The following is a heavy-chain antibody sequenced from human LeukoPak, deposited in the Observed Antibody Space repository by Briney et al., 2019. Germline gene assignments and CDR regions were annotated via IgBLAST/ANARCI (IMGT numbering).Heavy chain of an antibody. V-gene: IGHV3-7*03. CDR1: GFDFSNYW. CDR2: IKQDGSEK. Sequence: GGSLRLSCAASGFDFSNYWMYWVRQAPGKGLEWVANIKQDGSEKYYVDSVKGRFTISRDNAKNSLYLQMNSLRAEDTAVFYCVRAMDVWGQGTTVTVSS. J-gene: IGHJ6*02. CDR3: VRAMDV.